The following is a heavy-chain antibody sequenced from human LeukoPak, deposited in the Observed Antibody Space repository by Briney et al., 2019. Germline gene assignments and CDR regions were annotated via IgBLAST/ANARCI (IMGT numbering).Heavy chain of an antibody. J-gene: IGHJ4*02. Sequence: SETLSLTCTVSGGSISSYYWSWIRQPPGKGLEWIGYIYVSGRTNYNPSLKSRVTISVETSKNQFSLKLSPVTAADTGVYYCARSSPPFYYDSSGYSFDYWGQGTLVTVFS. V-gene: IGHV4-59*01. CDR1: GGSISSYY. D-gene: IGHD3-22*01. CDR2: IYVSGRT. CDR3: ARSSPPFYYDSSGYSFDY.